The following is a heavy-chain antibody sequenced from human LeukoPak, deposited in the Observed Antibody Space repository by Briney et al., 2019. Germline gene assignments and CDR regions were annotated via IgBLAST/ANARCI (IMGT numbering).Heavy chain of an antibody. Sequence: GGSLRLSCAASGFPFSNYNMHWVRQAPGKGLEWVSSITSTSNYIYYADSVKGRFTISRDNAKNSLSLQMNSLRAEDTALYYCAKSDSRAPLPNAFDIWGQGTMVTVSS. CDR3: AKSDSRAPLPNAFDI. J-gene: IGHJ3*02. D-gene: IGHD3-22*01. CDR2: ITSTSNYI. V-gene: IGHV3-21*04. CDR1: GFPFSNYN.